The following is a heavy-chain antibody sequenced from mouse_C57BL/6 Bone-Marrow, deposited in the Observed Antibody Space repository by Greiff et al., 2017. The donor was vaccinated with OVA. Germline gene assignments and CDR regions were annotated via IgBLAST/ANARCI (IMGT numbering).Heavy chain of an antibody. CDR1: GYNFTSYW. CDR2: IYPGSGST. CDR3: ARTLLLLRYWYFDV. Sequence: QVQLQQPGAELVKPGASVKMSCKASGYNFTSYWITWVKQRPGQGLEWIGDIYPGSGSTNYNEKFKSKATLTVDTSSSTAYMQLSSLTSEDSAVYYCARTLLLLRYWYFDVWGTGTTVTVSS. D-gene: IGHD1-1*01. J-gene: IGHJ1*03. V-gene: IGHV1-55*01.